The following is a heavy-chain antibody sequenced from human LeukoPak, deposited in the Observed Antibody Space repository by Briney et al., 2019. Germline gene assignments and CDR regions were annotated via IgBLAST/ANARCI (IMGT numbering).Heavy chain of an antibody. CDR1: GVPISSYY. J-gene: IGHJ5*02. CDR3: AKGAGGFSYYNWFDP. V-gene: IGHV4-59*12. CDR2: IYYSGTT. Sequence: SEALSLTCTVSGVPISSYYWSWLRQPPGKGLEWIGSIYYSGTTHYKPSLESRVTIAVDTSKTQFSLKLASVTAAATAIYYCAKGAGGFSYYNWFDPWGQGTLVTVSS. D-gene: IGHD5-18*01.